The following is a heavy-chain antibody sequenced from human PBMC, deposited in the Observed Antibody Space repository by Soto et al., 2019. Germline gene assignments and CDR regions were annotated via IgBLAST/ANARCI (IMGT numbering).Heavy chain of an antibody. CDR1: GGTFSSYA. Sequence: QVQLVQSGAEVKKPGSSVKVSCKASGGTFSSYAISWLRQAPGQGLEWMGGIIPIFGTANYAQKFQGSVTITADESTSTAYMEVSSLRSEDTAVYYCARGSDCSGGSCYEADYWGQGTLVTVSS. V-gene: IGHV1-69*12. CDR2: IIPIFGTA. D-gene: IGHD2-15*01. J-gene: IGHJ4*02. CDR3: ARGSDCSGGSCYEADY.